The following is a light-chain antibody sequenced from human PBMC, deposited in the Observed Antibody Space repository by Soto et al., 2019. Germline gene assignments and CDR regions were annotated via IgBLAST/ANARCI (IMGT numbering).Light chain of an antibody. CDR3: SSYAGSNNWN. Sequence: QSALTQPPSASGSPGQSVTISCIGTSSDVGDYNYVSWYQQHPGKAPKLMIYEVSKRPSGVPDRFSGSKSGNTASLTVSGLQAEDEADYYCSSYAGSNNWNFGTGTKLTVL. CDR1: SSDVGDYNY. V-gene: IGLV2-8*01. CDR2: EVS. J-gene: IGLJ1*01.